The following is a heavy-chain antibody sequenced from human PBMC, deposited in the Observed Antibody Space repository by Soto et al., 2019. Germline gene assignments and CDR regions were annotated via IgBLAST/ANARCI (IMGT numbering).Heavy chain of an antibody. V-gene: IGHV1-24*01. CDR2: FDPEDGET. CDR1: GYTLTELS. D-gene: IGHD3-9*01. Sequence: GASVKVSCKVSGYTLTELSMHWVRQAPGKGLEWMGGFDPEDGETIYAQKFQGRVTMTEDTSTDTAYMELSSLRSEDTAVYYCTRAHYDILTGYLLTKRLFDYWGQGTLVTVSS. CDR3: TRAHYDILTGYLLTKRLFDY. J-gene: IGHJ4*02.